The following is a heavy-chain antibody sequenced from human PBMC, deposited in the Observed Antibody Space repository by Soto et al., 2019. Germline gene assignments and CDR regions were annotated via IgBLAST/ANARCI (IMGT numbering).Heavy chain of an antibody. D-gene: IGHD3-3*01. J-gene: IGHJ6*02. Sequence: SETLSLTCTFSCGSIISSSYYWGWIRQPPGKGLEWIGSIYYSGSTYYNPSLNSRVTISVDTSKNQFSLKLSSVTAADTAVYYCAITKAFTSYYYYGMDVWGQGTTVTVSS. V-gene: IGHV4-39*01. CDR3: AITKAFTSYYYYGMDV. CDR2: IYYSGST. CDR1: CGSIISSSYY.